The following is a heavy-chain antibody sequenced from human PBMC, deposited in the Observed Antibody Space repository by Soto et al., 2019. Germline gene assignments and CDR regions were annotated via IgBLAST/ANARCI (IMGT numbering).Heavy chain of an antibody. D-gene: IGHD4-4*01. J-gene: IGHJ4*01. CDR1: GYSISSYY. V-gene: IGHV4-59*01. CDR2: LYYGRSA. CDR3: AHRTTTVETDY. Sequence: PSVTRSLNCAVSGYSISSYYCMWIRQPPGKGLESIGYLYYGRSANYNPSLKSRVTLSVDTSTNQCSLTLSSMTAADTAVYYCAHRTTTVETDYLCQGNLLTVSS.